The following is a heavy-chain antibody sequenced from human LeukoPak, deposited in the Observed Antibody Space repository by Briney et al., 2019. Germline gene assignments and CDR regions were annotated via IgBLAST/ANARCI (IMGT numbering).Heavy chain of an antibody. CDR3: ARDAVMTTVTMSRNYYYYYGMDV. D-gene: IGHD4-17*01. V-gene: IGHV3-30*03. CDR1: GFTFSSYG. CDR2: ISCDGSNK. Sequence: GGSLRLSCAASGFTFSSYGMHWVRQAPGKGLEWVAVISCDGSNKYYADSVKGRFTISRDNSKNTLYLQMNSLRAEDTAVYYCARDAVMTTVTMSRNYYYYYGMDVWGQGTTVTVSS. J-gene: IGHJ6*02.